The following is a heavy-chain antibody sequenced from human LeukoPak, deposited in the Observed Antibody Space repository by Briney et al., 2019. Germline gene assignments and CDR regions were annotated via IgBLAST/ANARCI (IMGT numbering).Heavy chain of an antibody. V-gene: IGHV4-4*07. CDR1: GGSISSYY. D-gene: IGHD1-1*01. J-gene: IGHJ5*02. Sequence: SETLSPTCTVSGGSISSYYWSWIRQPAGKGLEWIGRIYTSGSTNYNPSLKSRVTMSVATSKNQFSLKLSSVTAADTAVYYCARMYNWNDDWFDPWGQGTLVTVSS. CDR2: IYTSGST. CDR3: ARMYNWNDDWFDP.